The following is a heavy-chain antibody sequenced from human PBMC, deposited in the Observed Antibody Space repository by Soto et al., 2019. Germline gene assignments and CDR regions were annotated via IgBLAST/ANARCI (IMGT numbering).Heavy chain of an antibody. D-gene: IGHD2-21*02. Sequence: KPSETLSLTCTVPGGSISSYYWTWIRQFPGKRLEWIAQIHNSGNTNSNPSLKSRVTISMDTSKNQISLRLTSVTAADTAMYYCARLQYTVVTPIDMWGQGTMVTVSS. CDR1: GGSISSYY. J-gene: IGHJ3*02. V-gene: IGHV4-59*01. CDR3: ARLQYTVVTPIDM. CDR2: IHNSGNT.